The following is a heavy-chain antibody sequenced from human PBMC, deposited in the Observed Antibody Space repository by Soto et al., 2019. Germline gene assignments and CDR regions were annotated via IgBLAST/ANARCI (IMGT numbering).Heavy chain of an antibody. J-gene: IGHJ4*02. CDR1: GFTFSSYA. CDR3: AKETGSGIVVVPAAIGDFDY. V-gene: IGHV3-23*01. D-gene: IGHD2-2*02. CDR2: ISGSGGST. Sequence: GGSLRLSCAASGFTFSSYAMSWVRQAPGKGLEWVSAISGSGGSTYYADSVKGRFTISRDNSKNTLYLQMNSLRAEDTAVYYCAKETGSGIVVVPAAIGDFDYWGQGTLVTVSS.